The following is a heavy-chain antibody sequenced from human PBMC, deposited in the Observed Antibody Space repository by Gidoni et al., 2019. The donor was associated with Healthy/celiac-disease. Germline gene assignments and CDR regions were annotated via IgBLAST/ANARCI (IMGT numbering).Heavy chain of an antibody. CDR1: GFSLSNARMG. CDR2: IFSNDEK. D-gene: IGHD3-16*01. CDR3: ARMITWGFDAFDI. J-gene: IGHJ3*02. Sequence: QVTLKASGPVLVTPTETLTLTCTVPGFSLSNARMGVRWIRQPPGKALEWLAHIFSNDEKSYSTPLKSRLTISKDTSKSQVVLTMTNMDPVDTATYYCARMITWGFDAFDIWGQGTMVTVSS. V-gene: IGHV2-26*01.